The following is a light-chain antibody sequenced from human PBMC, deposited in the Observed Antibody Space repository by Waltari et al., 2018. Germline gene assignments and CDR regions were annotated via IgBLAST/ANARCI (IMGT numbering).Light chain of an antibody. CDR1: QTVRTF. J-gene: IGKJ2*01. Sequence: EIVLTQPPATLILLPGDTATLSCRASQTVRTFLAWYQQKPGQAPRLLIFDASSRATGISPKFRGSGSWTDFTLTVNNLEPEDFAVYYCQQRSSWPYTFGQGTRVDFK. CDR3: QQRSSWPYT. CDR2: DAS. V-gene: IGKV3-11*01.